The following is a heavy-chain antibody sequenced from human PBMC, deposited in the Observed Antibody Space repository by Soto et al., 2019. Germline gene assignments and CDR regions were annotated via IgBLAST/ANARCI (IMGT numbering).Heavy chain of an antibody. Sequence: KSSETLSLTCAVSGYSISSSNWWGWIRQPPGKGLEWIGYIYYSGSTYYNPPLKSRVTVSVDTSKNQFSLKLSSVTAVDTAVYYCARNKYYYDSSGYYLDAFDIWGQGTMVTVSS. CDR2: IYYSGST. V-gene: IGHV4-28*01. J-gene: IGHJ3*02. CDR3: ARNKYYYDSSGYYLDAFDI. D-gene: IGHD3-22*01. CDR1: GYSISSSNW.